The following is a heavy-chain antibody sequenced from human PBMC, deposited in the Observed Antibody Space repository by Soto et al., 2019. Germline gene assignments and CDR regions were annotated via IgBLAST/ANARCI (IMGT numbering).Heavy chain of an antibody. CDR2: ISWNSGSI. V-gene: IGHV3-9*01. CDR3: AKDMRAAPHGVDY. Sequence: EVQLVESGGGLVQPGRSLRLSCAASGFTFDDYAMHWVRQAPGKGLEWVSGISWNSGSIGYADSVKGRFTISRDNAKNSLYLQMNSLRAEDTALYYCAKDMRAAPHGVDYWGQGTLVTVSS. J-gene: IGHJ4*02. D-gene: IGHD6-6*01. CDR1: GFTFDDYA.